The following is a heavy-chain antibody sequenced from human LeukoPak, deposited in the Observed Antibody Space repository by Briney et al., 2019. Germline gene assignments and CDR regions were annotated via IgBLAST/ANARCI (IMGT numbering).Heavy chain of an antibody. CDR3: ARDSLDGSAYY. CDR1: GYTFTNYD. J-gene: IGHJ4*02. CDR2: VNPNSGNT. D-gene: IGHD2-21*01. Sequence: GASVRVSCKASGYTFTNYDINWVRQATGQGLEWMGWVNPNSGNTGYAQKFQGRVTMTRNTSISTAYMELSSLRSEDTAVYYCARDSLDGSAYYWGQGTLVTVSS. V-gene: IGHV1-8*01.